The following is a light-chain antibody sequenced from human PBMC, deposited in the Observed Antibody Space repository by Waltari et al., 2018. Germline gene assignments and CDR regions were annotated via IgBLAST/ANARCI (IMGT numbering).Light chain of an antibody. J-gene: IGLJ3*02. Sequence: QSALTQPASVSGSPGQSITISCTGTSSDIGGYNYVSWYQQHTGNAPKVMIYDVIKRPSGVSNRVSGSKSGNTASLTISGLQADYDADYYCTSYESGGTWVFGGGTQVTV. V-gene: IGLV2-14*03. CDR3: TSYESGGTWV. CDR1: SSDIGGYNY. CDR2: DVI.